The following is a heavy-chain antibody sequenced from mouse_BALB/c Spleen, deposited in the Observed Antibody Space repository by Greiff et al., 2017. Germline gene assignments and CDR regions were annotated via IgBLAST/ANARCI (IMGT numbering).Heavy chain of an antibody. D-gene: IGHD1-1*01. J-gene: IGHJ2*01. Sequence: EVKLVESGGGLVKPGGSLKLSCAASGFTFSSYAMSWVRQTPEKRLEWVATISSGGSYTYYPDSVKGRFTISRDNAKNTLYLQMSSLRSEDTAMYYCARQEDGKDDYWGQGTTLTVSS. CDR1: GFTFSSYA. CDR3: ARQEDGKDDY. V-gene: IGHV5-9-3*01. CDR2: ISSGGSYT.